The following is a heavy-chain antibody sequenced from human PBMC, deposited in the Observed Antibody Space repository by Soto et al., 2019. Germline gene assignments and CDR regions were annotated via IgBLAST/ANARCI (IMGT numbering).Heavy chain of an antibody. Sequence: SVKVSCKASGGTFSSYAISWVRQAPGPGLEWMGGIIPIFGTANYAQKFQGRVTITADESTSTAYMELSSLRSEDTAVYYCARGPSYYDSSGYYHNWFDPWGQGNLVTVSS. CDR1: GGTFSSYA. CDR2: IIPIFGTA. V-gene: IGHV1-69*13. J-gene: IGHJ5*02. D-gene: IGHD3-22*01. CDR3: ARGPSYYDSSGYYHNWFDP.